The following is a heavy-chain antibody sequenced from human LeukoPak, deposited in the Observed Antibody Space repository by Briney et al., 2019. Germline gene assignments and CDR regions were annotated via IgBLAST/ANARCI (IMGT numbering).Heavy chain of an antibody. J-gene: IGHJ6*03. CDR2: INHSGST. D-gene: IGHD3-10*01. V-gene: IGHV4-34*01. Sequence: PSETLSLTCAVYGGSFSGYYWSWIRQPPGKGLEWIGEINHSGSTNYNPSLKSRVTISVDTSKNQFSLKLSSVTAADTAVYFCARESPYGLYYSYYLDVWGKGTTVTVSS. CDR3: ARESPYGLYYSYYLDV. CDR1: GGSFSGYY.